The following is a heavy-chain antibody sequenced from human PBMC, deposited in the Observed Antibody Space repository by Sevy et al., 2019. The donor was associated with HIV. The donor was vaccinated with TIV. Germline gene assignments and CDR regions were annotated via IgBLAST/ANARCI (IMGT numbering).Heavy chain of an antibody. Sequence: GGSLRLSCAASGFTFSSSAMTWVRQAPGKGLEWVSSISSSSNFIYYADSVKGRFTISRDNAKNSLYLQMHSLRAEDTAVYYCARGEYCSSTTCSYFDYWGQGTLVTVSS. CDR2: ISSSSNFI. J-gene: IGHJ4*02. CDR1: GFTFSSSA. V-gene: IGHV3-21*01. CDR3: ARGEYCSSTTCSYFDY. D-gene: IGHD2-2*01.